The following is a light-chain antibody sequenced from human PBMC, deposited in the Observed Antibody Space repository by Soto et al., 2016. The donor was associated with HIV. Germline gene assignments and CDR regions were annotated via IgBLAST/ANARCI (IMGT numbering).Light chain of an antibody. V-gene: IGKV1-5*03. CDR2: KAS. J-gene: IGKJ4*01. CDR1: QSISSW. CDR3: QQYNNYPLT. Sequence: DIQMTQSPSTLSASVGDRVTITCRASQSISSWLAWYQQKPGKAPKLLIYKASSLESGVPPSFSGSGSGTEFTLTISSLQPDDFATYYCQQYNNYPLTFGGGTKVEIK.